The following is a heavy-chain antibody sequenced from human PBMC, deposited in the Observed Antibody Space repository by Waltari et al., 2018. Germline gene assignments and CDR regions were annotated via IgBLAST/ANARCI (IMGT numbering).Heavy chain of an antibody. D-gene: IGHD2-2*01. CDR1: GFRFSKYA. V-gene: IGHV3-23*04. Sequence: EVQLVESGGGLVKPGGSLKLPCGVAGFRFSKYALTWVRQAPGRGLEGVSGISGGGENSYYADSVKGRFTISRDNSKNILFLQMNSLRAEDTAVYYCAKDQGYAGKDGDLRHWGQGSLVSVSS. CDR2: ISGGGENS. J-gene: IGHJ1*01. CDR3: AKDQGYAGKDGDLRH.